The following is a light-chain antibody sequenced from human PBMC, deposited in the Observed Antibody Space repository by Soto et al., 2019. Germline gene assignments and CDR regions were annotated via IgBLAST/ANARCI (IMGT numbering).Light chain of an antibody. Sequence: QSVLTQPASVSGSPGQSITISCTGTSSDVGGYNYVSWYQHHPGKAPKLMIYGVSNRPSGVSNRFSGSKSGNTASLTISVLQTEDEADYFCSSYTSSSTPYVFGTGTKLTVL. CDR2: GVS. V-gene: IGLV2-14*03. CDR3: SSYTSSSTPYV. J-gene: IGLJ1*01. CDR1: SSDVGGYNY.